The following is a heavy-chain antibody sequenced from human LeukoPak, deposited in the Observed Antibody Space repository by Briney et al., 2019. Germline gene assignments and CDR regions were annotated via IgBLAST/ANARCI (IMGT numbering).Heavy chain of an antibody. CDR1: GFTFSSYG. J-gene: IGHJ4*02. Sequence: PGGSLRLSCAASGFTFSSYGMHWVRQAPGKGLEWVANINQDGSARYYVDSVKGRFTTSRDNAKNSMYLQMNSLRPEDTAVYYCARWDIRGTAHQLDYWGQGTLVTVSS. CDR2: INQDGSAR. V-gene: IGHV3-7*01. D-gene: IGHD5-12*01. CDR3: ARWDIRGTAHQLDY.